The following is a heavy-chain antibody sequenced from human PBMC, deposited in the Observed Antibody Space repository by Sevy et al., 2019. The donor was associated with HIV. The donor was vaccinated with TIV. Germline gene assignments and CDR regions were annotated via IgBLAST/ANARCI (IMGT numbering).Heavy chain of an antibody. D-gene: IGHD3-22*01. Sequence: ASVKVSCKVSGYTLAKFSIHWVRQAPGKGLEWMTSFDPEDGDPEDGRTIYAQKFLGRVTMTEDTSTDTAYMELSSLRSDDMALYYCATTKDYYDSSGYPFDYWGQGTLVTVSS. V-gene: IGHV1-24*01. J-gene: IGHJ4*02. CDR2: FDPEDGDPEDGRT. CDR1: GYTLAKFS. CDR3: ATTKDYYDSSGYPFDY.